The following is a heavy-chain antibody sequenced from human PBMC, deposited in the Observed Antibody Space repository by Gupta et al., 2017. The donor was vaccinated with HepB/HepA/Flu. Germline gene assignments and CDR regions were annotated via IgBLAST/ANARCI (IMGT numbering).Heavy chain of an antibody. D-gene: IGHD3-3*01. CDR3: ARVLFGVVADAFDI. J-gene: IGHJ3*02. CDR2: IKQDGSEK. CDR1: GFTFSSYW. V-gene: IGHV3-7*01. Sequence: EVQLVESGGGLVQPGGSLRLSCAASGFTFSSYWMSWVRQAPGKGLEWVANIKQDGSEKYYVDSVKGRFTISRDNAKNSLYLQMNSLRAEDTAVYYCARVLFGVVADAFDIWGQGTMVTVSS.